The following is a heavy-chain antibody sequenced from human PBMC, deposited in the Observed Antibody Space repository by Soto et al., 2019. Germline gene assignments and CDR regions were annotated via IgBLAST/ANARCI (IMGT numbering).Heavy chain of an antibody. D-gene: IGHD7-27*01. CDR2: IWYDGSNK. V-gene: IGHV3-33*01. CDR1: GFTFSAYG. J-gene: IGHJ6*02. Sequence: QVQLVESGGGVVQPGRSLRLSCASSGFTFSAYGMHWVRQAPGKGLEWVAVIWYDGSNKYYVDSVKGRFTISRDDXKNTLYLQMNSLRAEDTAVYYCARETGAPLYGMDVWGQGTTVTVSS. CDR3: ARETGAPLYGMDV.